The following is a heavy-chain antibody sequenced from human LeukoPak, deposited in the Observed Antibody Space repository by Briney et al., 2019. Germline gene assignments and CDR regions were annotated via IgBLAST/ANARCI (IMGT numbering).Heavy chain of an antibody. D-gene: IGHD3-10*01. CDR3: ATHYYASGNYYNPIFY. CDR1: GFTFSSYG. Sequence: SGGSLRLSCAASGFTFSSYGMHWVRQAPGKGLEWVAFIRYDGSNKYYADSVKGRFTVSKDNSKNTLSLQMHSLRVEDTAVYYCATHYYASGNYYNPIFYWGQGALVTVSS. J-gene: IGHJ4*02. CDR2: IRYDGSNK. V-gene: IGHV3-30*02.